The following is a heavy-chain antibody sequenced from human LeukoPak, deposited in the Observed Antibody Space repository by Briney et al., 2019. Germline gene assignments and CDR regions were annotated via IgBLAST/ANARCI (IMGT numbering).Heavy chain of an antibody. J-gene: IGHJ4*02. V-gene: IGHV3-11*04. CDR1: GFTFSDYY. Sequence: PGGSLRLSCAASGFTFSDYYMSWIRQAPGKGLEWVSYISSSGSTIYYADSVKGRFTISRDNAKNSLYLQMNSLRAEDTAVYYRARDSWGYYDSSGFDYWGQGTLVTVSS. D-gene: IGHD3-22*01. CDR2: ISSSGSTI. CDR3: ARDSWGYYDSSGFDY.